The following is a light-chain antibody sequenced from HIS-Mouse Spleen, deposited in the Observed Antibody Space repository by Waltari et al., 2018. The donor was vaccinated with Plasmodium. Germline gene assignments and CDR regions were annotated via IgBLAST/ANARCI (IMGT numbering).Light chain of an antibody. CDR1: QSVSSY. Sequence: EIVLTQSPATLSLSPGERATLSCRASQSVSSYLAWYQQKPGQAPRLLIYDASNRATGTPARFSGSGSGTDFALTINSLEPEDFAVYYCQQRSNWPITFGPGTKVDIK. V-gene: IGKV3-11*01. CDR2: DAS. J-gene: IGKJ3*01. CDR3: QQRSNWPIT.